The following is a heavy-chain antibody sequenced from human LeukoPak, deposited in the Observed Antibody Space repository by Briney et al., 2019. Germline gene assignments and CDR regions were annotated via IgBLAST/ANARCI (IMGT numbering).Heavy chain of an antibody. CDR1: GFTFSSYA. D-gene: IGHD2-21*02. Sequence: GGSLRLSCAASGFTFSSYAMSWVRQAPGTGLEWVSAISGSGGSTYYADSVKGRFTISRDNSKNTLYLQMNSLRAEDTAVYYCAKDSGDYDELDYWGQGTLVTVSS. V-gene: IGHV3-23*01. CDR3: AKDSGDYDELDY. J-gene: IGHJ4*02. CDR2: ISGSGGST.